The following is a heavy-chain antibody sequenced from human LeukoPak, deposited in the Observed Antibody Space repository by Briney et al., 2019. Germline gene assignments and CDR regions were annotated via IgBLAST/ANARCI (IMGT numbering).Heavy chain of an antibody. Sequence: SETLSLTCAVSGYSISSGYYWGWIRQPPGEGLEWIGSIYHSGSTYYNPSLKSRVTISVDTSKDQFSLKLSSVTAADTAVYYCASWLPSPAGIWGQGTMVTVSS. CDR3: ASWLPSPAGI. V-gene: IGHV4-38-2*01. J-gene: IGHJ3*02. CDR1: GYSISSGYY. D-gene: IGHD5-12*01. CDR2: IYHSGST.